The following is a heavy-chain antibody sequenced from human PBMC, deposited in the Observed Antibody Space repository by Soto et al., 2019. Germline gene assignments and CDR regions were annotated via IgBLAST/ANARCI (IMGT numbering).Heavy chain of an antibody. CDR2: INHSGST. D-gene: IGHD1-26*01. V-gene: IGHV4-34*01. Sequence: QVQLQQWGAGLLKPSETLSLTCAVYGGSFSGYYWSWIRQPPGKGLEWIGEINHSGSTNYNPSLKSRVTISVDTSKNQFSLKLSSVTAADTAVYYCARRLLRAYYYGMDVCGQGTTVTVSS. CDR3: ARRLLRAYYYGMDV. J-gene: IGHJ6*02. CDR1: GGSFSGYY.